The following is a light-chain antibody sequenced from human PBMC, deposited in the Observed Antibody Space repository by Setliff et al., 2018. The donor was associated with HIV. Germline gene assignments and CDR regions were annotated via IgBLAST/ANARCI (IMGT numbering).Light chain of an antibody. V-gene: IGLV2-11*01. CDR2: DVT. J-gene: IGLJ1*01. CDR3: CSSAGTYTSFFV. Sequence: SALAQPRSVSGSPGQSVTISCTGTSSDVGRYKYVSWYQQHPGKAPTLMIYDVTKRPSGVPDRFSGSKSGNTASLTISGLQAEDEADYYCCSSAGTYTSFFVFGTGTKVTVL. CDR1: SSDVGRYKY.